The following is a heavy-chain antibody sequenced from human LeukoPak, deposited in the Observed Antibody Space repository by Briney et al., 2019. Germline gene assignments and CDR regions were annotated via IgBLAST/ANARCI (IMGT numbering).Heavy chain of an antibody. D-gene: IGHD3-22*01. CDR2: IVPIFGTA. CDR1: GGTFSSYA. CDR3: ARDPNYYDSSGSAFDI. V-gene: IGHV1-69*13. J-gene: IGHJ3*02. Sequence: SVKVSCKASGGTFSSYAISWVRQAPGQGLEWMGGIVPIFGTANYAQKFQGRVTITADESTSTAYMELSSLRSEDTAVYYCARDPNYYDSSGSAFDIWGQGTMVTVSS.